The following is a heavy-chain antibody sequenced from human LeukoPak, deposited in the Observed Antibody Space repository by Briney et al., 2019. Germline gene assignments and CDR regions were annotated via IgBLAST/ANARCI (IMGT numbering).Heavy chain of an antibody. D-gene: IGHD5-24*01. CDR3: ARDDAWIQFND. CDR2: ISPSGDIT. CDR1: GFTFSSHG. Sequence: GGSLRLSCAASGFTFSSHGMNWVRQAPGKGLEWISGISPSGDITYYADSVKGRFTISRDNSDNTVYLHMSSLRAGDTAVYFCARDDAWIQFNDWGQGTLVTVSS. V-gene: IGHV3-23*01. J-gene: IGHJ4*02.